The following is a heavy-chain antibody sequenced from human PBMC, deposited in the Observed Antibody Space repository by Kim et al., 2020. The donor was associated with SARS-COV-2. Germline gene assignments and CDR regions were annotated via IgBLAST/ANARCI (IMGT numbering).Heavy chain of an antibody. V-gene: IGHV3-33*01. D-gene: IGHD6-19*01. Sequence: GGSLRLSCAASGFTFSSYGMHWVRQAPGKGLEWVAVIWYDGSNKYYADSVKGRFTISRDNSKNTLYLQMNSLRAEDTAVYYCAREESGWYFSSEYGMDVWGQGTTVTVSS. J-gene: IGHJ6*02. CDR3: AREESGWYFSSEYGMDV. CDR1: GFTFSSYG. CDR2: IWYDGSNK.